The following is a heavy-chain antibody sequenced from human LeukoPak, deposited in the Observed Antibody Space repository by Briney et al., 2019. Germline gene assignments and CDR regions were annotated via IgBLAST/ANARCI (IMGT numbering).Heavy chain of an antibody. CDR2: IKQDGSAK. Sequence: GGSLRLSCAASGFTFSRHWTYWVRQAPGKGLEWVANIKQDGSAKPYVDSVKGRFTISRDNAKNSLFLQMNSLRVEDTAVYYCARDNGWSADFWGQGTLVTVSS. CDR3: ARDNGWSADF. J-gene: IGHJ4*02. D-gene: IGHD2-15*01. CDR1: GFTFSRHW. V-gene: IGHV3-7*03.